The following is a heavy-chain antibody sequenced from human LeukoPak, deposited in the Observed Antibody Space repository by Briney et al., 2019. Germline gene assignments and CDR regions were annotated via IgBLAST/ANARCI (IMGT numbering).Heavy chain of an antibody. J-gene: IGHJ3*02. D-gene: IGHD1-14*01. CDR2: INWNGGST. CDR1: GFTFDDYG. CDR3: ARGVGGGGNHDAFDI. V-gene: IGHV3-20*04. Sequence: GGSLRLSCAASGFTFDDYGMSWVRQAPGKGLEWVSGINWNGGSTGYADSVKGRFTISRDNAKNSLYLQMNSLRAEDTALYYCARGVGGGGNHDAFDIWGQGTMVTVSS.